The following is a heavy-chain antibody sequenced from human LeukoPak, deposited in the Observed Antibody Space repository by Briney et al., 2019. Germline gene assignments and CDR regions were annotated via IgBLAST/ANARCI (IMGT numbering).Heavy chain of an antibody. CDR3: ARGSGGSP. CDR2: INHSGST. CDR1: GGSSSGYY. Sequence: TSETLSLTCAVYGGSSSGYYWSWIRQPPGKGLEWIGEINHSGSTNYNPSLKSRVTISIDTSKNQFSLKLSSVTAADTAVYYCARGSGGSPWGQGTLVTVSS. J-gene: IGHJ5*02. D-gene: IGHD2-15*01. V-gene: IGHV4-34*01.